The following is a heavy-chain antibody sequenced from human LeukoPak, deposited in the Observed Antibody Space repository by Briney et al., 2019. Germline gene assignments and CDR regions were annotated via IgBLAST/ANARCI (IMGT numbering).Heavy chain of an antibody. J-gene: IGHJ4*02. Sequence: PGGSLRLSCAASGFTFSSYAMSWVRQAPGKGLEWVSLISWDGGSTYYADSVKGRFTISRDNSKNSLYLQMNSLRTEDTALYYCAKDINDFWSGYLDYWGQGTLVTVSS. CDR1: GFTFSSYA. CDR3: AKDINDFWSGYLDY. CDR2: ISWDGGST. D-gene: IGHD3-3*01. V-gene: IGHV3-43*02.